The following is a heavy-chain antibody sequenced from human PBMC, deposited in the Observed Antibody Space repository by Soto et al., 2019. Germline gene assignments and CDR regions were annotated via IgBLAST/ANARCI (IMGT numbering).Heavy chain of an antibody. CDR2: IIPIFGTA. V-gene: IGHV1-69*01. CDR1: GGTFSSYA. D-gene: IGHD6-13*01. J-gene: IGHJ4*02. Sequence: QVQLVQSGAEVKKPGSSVKVSCKASGGTFSSYAISWVRQAPGQGLEWMGGIIPIFGTANYAQKFQGRVTITADESTSTAYMELNSLRSEDTAVYYCARSRYLIAPRAFFDYWGQGTLVTVSS. CDR3: ARSRYLIAPRAFFDY.